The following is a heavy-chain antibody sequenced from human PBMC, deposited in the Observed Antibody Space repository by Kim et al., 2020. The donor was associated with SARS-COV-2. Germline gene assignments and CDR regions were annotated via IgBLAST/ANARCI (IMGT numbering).Heavy chain of an antibody. CDR1: GFTFSFSW. Sequence: GGSLRLSCVASGFTFSFSWMHWFRQGPGKGLGWVSRIDSDGRRAAYADSVKGRFSISRDNAKNTLYLQMNSLRAEDTAVYYCSLRGRAYTYGDGYWGQGTPVTVSS. CDR2: IDSDGRRA. CDR3: SLRGRAYTYGDGY. V-gene: IGHV3-74*01. D-gene: IGHD5-18*01. J-gene: IGHJ4*02.